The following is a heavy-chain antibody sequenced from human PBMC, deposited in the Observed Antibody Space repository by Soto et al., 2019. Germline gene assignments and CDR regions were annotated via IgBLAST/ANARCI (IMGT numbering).Heavy chain of an antibody. D-gene: IGHD3-22*01. CDR2: ISSNGGST. CDR1: GFTFSYYA. J-gene: IGHJ4*02. V-gene: IGHV3-64D*06. Sequence: GGSLRLSCAASGFTFSYYAMHWVRQAPGKGLEYVSAISSNGGSTHYADSVKGRFTISRDNSKNTQYLQMSSLRADDTAVYYCVKGEYYYDSSGYYPFDYWGQGT. CDR3: VKGEYYYDSSGYYPFDY.